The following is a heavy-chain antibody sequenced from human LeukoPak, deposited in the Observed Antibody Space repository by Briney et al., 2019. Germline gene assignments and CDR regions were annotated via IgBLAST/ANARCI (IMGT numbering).Heavy chain of an antibody. CDR1: GYTFTSYG. CDR2: ISAYNGNT. J-gene: IGHJ5*02. Sequence: VASVKVSCKASGYTFTSYGISWVRQAPGQGLEWMGWISAYNGNTNYAQKLQGRGTMTTDTSTSTAYMELRSLRSDDTAVYYCARGLGYCTNNTPCPTLEHKNWFDPWGQGTLVTVSS. V-gene: IGHV1-18*01. D-gene: IGHD2-8*01. CDR3: ARGLGYCTNNTPCPTLEHKNWFDP.